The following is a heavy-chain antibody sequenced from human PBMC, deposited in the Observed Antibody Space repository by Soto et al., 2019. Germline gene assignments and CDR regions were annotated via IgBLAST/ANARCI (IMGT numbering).Heavy chain of an antibody. CDR3: ARAGPAIQQDPFDY. J-gene: IGHJ4*02. CDR1: GFTFCSYG. V-gene: IGHV3-33*01. Sequence: GGSLRLSCAASGFTFCSYGMHWVRQAPGKGLEWVAVIWYDGSNKYYADSVKGRFTISRDNSKNTLYLQMNSLRAEDTAVYYCARAGPAIQQDPFDYWGQGTLVTVSS. CDR2: IWYDGSNK. D-gene: IGHD5-18*01.